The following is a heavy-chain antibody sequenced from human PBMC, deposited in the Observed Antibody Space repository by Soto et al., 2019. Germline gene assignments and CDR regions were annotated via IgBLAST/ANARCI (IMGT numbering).Heavy chain of an antibody. CDR2: ISGSGSTI. V-gene: IGHV3-23*01. CDR1: GFTFSSYA. D-gene: IGHD4-17*01. CDR3: AKGHGDYVY. J-gene: IGHJ4*02. Sequence: GGSLRLSCAASGFTFSSYAVSWVRQAPGKGPEWISSISGSGSTIYYADSVKGRFTISRDNSKNTLYLQMNSLRAEDTAVYYCAKGHGDYVYWGQGTLVTVS.